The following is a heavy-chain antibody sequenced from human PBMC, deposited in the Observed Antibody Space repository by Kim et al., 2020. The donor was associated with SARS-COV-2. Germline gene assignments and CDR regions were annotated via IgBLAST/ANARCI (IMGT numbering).Heavy chain of an antibody. CDR2: INPNSGGT. V-gene: IGHV1-2*06. CDR3: ARVAGGYCSSTSCYANYGMDV. J-gene: IGHJ6*02. Sequence: ASVKVSCKASGYTFTGYYMHWVRQAPGQGLEWMGRINPNSGGTNYAQKFQGRVTMTRDTSISTAYMELSRLRSDDTAVYYCARVAGGYCSSTSCYANYGMDVWGQGTTVTVSS. D-gene: IGHD2-2*01. CDR1: GYTFTGYY.